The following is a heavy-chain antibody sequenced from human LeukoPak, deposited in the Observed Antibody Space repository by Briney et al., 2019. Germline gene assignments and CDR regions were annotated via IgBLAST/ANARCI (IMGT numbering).Heavy chain of an antibody. Sequence: ASVKVSCKASGYTFTSYGISWVRQAPGQGLEWMGWISAYNGNTNYAQKLQGRVTMTTDTSTSTAYMELRSLRSDDTAVYYCATARGIAAAGTGSDDYYYYMDVWGKGTTVTVSS. CDR1: GYTFTSYG. CDR2: ISAYNGNT. D-gene: IGHD6-13*01. V-gene: IGHV1-18*01. CDR3: ATARGIAAAGTGSDDYYYYMDV. J-gene: IGHJ6*03.